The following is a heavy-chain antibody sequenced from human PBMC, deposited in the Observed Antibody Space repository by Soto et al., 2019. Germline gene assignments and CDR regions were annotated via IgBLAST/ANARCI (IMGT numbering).Heavy chain of an antibody. CDR3: ARTWPSGYKWFDR. Sequence: QVRLQESGPGLVKPSETLSLTCSVTGSSFSSYYWSWIRQTPGKGLEWIGFAYNSGSTSDNPAQKGRVTVSVDKSNTRLPLTSTSPTPADTAVYYSARTWPSGYKWFDRWGPAMLVIVSS. J-gene: IGHJ5*02. D-gene: IGHD5-12*01. CDR1: GSSFSSYY. V-gene: IGHV4-4*09. CDR2: AYNSGST.